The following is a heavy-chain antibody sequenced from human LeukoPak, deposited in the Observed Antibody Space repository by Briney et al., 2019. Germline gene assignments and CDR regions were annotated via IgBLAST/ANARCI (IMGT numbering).Heavy chain of an antibody. Sequence: GGSLTLSCAAYGFIFSSYGRHWVRPAPGQGLDWWTFISSDGHNTYYADSGRGRFTISRDNSKKTLHLQMNSLRADDTAVYYCAKDYGAVQLGPGFWGQGTRVSVSS. CDR2: ISSDGHNT. V-gene: IGHV3-30*18. CDR3: AKDYGAVQLGPGF. CDR1: GFIFSSYG. J-gene: IGHJ4*02. D-gene: IGHD5-18*01.